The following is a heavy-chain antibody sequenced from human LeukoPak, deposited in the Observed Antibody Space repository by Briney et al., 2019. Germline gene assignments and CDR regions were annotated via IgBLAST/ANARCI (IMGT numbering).Heavy chain of an antibody. D-gene: IGHD3-10*01. CDR2: ISYDGSNK. CDR1: GFTSSSYA. CDR3: ASTYYGLGEAVGP. J-gene: IGHJ5*02. V-gene: IGHV3-30*04. Sequence: GRSLRLSCAASGFTSSSYAMHWVRQAPGKGLEWVAVISYDGSNKYYADSVKGRFTISRDNSKNTLYLQMSSLRAEDTAVYYCASTYYGLGEAVGPWGQGTLVTVSS.